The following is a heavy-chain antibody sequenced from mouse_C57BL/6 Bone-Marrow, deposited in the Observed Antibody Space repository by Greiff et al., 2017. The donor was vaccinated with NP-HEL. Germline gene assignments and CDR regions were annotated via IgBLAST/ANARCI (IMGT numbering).Heavy chain of an antibody. D-gene: IGHD1-1*01. CDR1: GFNIKDYY. Sequence: EVKFQESGAELVKPGASVKLSCTASGFNIKDYYMHWVKQRTEQGLEWIGRIDPEDGETKYAPKFQGKATITADTSSNTAYLQLSSLTSEDTAVYYCARYYGRNWYFDYWGQGTTLTVSS. CDR2: IDPEDGET. J-gene: IGHJ2*01. CDR3: ARYYGRNWYFDY. V-gene: IGHV14-2*01.